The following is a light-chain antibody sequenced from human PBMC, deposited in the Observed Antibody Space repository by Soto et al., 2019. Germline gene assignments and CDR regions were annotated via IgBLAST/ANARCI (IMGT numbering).Light chain of an antibody. V-gene: IGKV3-20*01. CDR2: GTS. Sequence: EIVLTQSPGTLSLSPGERATLSCRASQSLSSSYLAWYQQKPGQAPRLLSYGTSIRAGVIPDRFSGSGSGTHSSLTIPRLETEDFAVYYCQRFGTSPPSTFGPGTKVEFK. J-gene: IGKJ1*01. CDR1: QSLSSSY. CDR3: QRFGTSPPST.